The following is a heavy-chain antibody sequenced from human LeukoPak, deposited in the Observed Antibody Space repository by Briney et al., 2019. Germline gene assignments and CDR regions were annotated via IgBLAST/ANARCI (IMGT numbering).Heavy chain of an antibody. CDR2: INSDGSST. V-gene: IGHV3-74*01. D-gene: IGHD3-3*01. Sequence: PGGSLRLSCAASGFTFSSYWMHWVRQAPGKGLVWVSRINSDGSSTSYADSVKGRFTISRDNAKNTLYLKMNSLRAEDTAVYYCARVRYDFWSGYDNWFDPWGQGTLVTVSS. CDR3: ARVRYDFWSGYDNWFDP. J-gene: IGHJ5*02. CDR1: GFTFSSYW.